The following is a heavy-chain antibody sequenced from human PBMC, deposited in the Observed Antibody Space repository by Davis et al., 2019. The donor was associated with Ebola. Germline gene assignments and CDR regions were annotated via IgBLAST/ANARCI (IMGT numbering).Heavy chain of an antibody. Sequence: PGGSLRLSCAASGFTFSSYAMSWVRQAPGKGLEWVSAISGSGGSTYYADSVKGRFTISRDNSKNTLYLQMNSLRAEDTAVYYCARDQSLYDFWSGYYNDYYGMDVWGQGTTVTVSS. J-gene: IGHJ6*02. CDR1: GFTFSSYA. CDR2: ISGSGGST. D-gene: IGHD3-3*01. V-gene: IGHV3-23*01. CDR3: ARDQSLYDFWSGYYNDYYGMDV.